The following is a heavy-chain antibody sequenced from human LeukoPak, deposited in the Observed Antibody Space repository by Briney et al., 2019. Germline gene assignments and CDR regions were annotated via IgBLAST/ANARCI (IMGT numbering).Heavy chain of an antibody. D-gene: IGHD4-17*01. CDR2: IYSNGNT. Sequence: NSSETLSLTCSVSGGSISSSGHYWGWIRQSPEKGLDWIGSIYSNGNTYYNPSVKSRVTLSVDTSKNQFSLKLTSVTAAETAVYYCARSATVTTGYFDYWGQGALVTVSS. CDR1: GGSISSSGHY. CDR3: ARSATVTTGYFDY. J-gene: IGHJ4*02. V-gene: IGHV4-39*07.